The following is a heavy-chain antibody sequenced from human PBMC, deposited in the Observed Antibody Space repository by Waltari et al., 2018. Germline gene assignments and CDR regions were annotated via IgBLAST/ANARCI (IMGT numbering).Heavy chain of an antibody. CDR3: ATSYHL. CDR2: IKQDGSET. V-gene: IGHV3-7*01. D-gene: IGHD3-3*02. Sequence: EMQLVESGGGLVQPGGSLRLSCEASGFTFSNYWMNWVRQAPGKGLEWVANIKQDGSETNYVDSVKGRFTISRDNAKNSLFLQMNSLSAGDTAVYFCATSYHLWGQGTLVTVSS. J-gene: IGHJ4*02. CDR1: GFTFSNYW.